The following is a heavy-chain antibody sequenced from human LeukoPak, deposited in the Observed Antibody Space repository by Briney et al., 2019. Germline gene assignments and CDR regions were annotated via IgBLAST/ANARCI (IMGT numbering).Heavy chain of an antibody. D-gene: IGHD3-10*01. V-gene: IGHV4-59*01. CDR3: ARASMRLLWFGELSY. CDR2: IYYSGST. Sequence: EASETLSLTCTVSGGSISSYYWSWIRQPPGKGLEWIGYIYYSGSTNYNPSLKSRVTISVDTSKNQFSLKLSSVTAADTAVYYCARASMRLLWFGELSYWGQGTLVTVSS. CDR1: GGSISSYY. J-gene: IGHJ4*02.